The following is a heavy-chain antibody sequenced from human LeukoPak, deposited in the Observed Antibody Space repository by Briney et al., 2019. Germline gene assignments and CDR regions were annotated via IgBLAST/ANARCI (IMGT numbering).Heavy chain of an antibody. CDR3: ARMERREWGGFGFDY. D-gene: IGHD3-3*01. Sequence: SETLSLTCTVSGGSISSGSYYWSWIRQPAGKGLEWIGRIYTSGSTNYNPSLKSRVTISVDTSKNQFSLKLSSVTAADTAVYYCARMERREWGGFGFDYWGQGTLVTVSS. V-gene: IGHV4-61*02. J-gene: IGHJ4*02. CDR1: GGSISSGSYY. CDR2: IYTSGST.